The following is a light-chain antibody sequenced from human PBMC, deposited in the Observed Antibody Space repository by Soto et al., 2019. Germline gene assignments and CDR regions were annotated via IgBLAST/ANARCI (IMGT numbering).Light chain of an antibody. Sequence: ETVMTQSPDTLSLSPGERATLSCRASQSVSDNLAWYQQRPGQGPRLLIYGASTRATGIPARFSGSGSGTEFTLTISSLEPEDFAVYYCQQRSSWPLTFGQGTRLE. CDR3: QQRSSWPLT. J-gene: IGKJ5*01. V-gene: IGKV3-15*01. CDR1: QSVSDN. CDR2: GAS.